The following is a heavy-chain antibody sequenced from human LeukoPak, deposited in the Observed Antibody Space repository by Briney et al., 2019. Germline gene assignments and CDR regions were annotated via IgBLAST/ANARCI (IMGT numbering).Heavy chain of an antibody. CDR1: GFTFRNYG. CDR3: AWSSLYTIIDY. Sequence: GGSLRLSCAASGFTFRNYGMHWVRQAPGKGLEWVAVICYDGTKTCYADSVKGRFTISRDSSKNTLYLQMNSLSAEDTAMYYCAWSSLYTIIDYWGQGTLVTVSS. CDR2: ICYDGTKT. D-gene: IGHD5-24*01. J-gene: IGHJ4*02. V-gene: IGHV3-33*08.